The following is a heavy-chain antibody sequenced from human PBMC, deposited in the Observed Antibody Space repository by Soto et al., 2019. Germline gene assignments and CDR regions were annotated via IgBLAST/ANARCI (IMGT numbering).Heavy chain of an antibody. CDR1: GYIFTTYS. J-gene: IGHJ5*02. V-gene: IGHV1-18*01. CDR2: ISAYNGNT. D-gene: IGHD2-2*01. Sequence: QVQLVQSGTEVKKPGASVKVSCKASGYIFTTYSIAWVRQAPGQGLEWMGWISAYNGNTNYAQKFQGRVTMTTDTSTNTAYRELRSLRSADTALYFCAREAFGVHASWFDPFGQGTLVTVSS. CDR3: AREAFGVHASWFDP.